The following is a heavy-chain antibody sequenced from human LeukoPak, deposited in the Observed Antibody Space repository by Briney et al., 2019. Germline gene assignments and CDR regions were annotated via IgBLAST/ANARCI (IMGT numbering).Heavy chain of an antibody. CDR3: ARGPPLLRYFDWLSRYYYYGMDV. J-gene: IGHJ6*02. D-gene: IGHD3-9*01. Sequence: ASVPVSCQASGYTFTSYDINWVRQAAGQGLEGMGWMNPNRGNTGYAQKFQGRVTMTRNTAISTAYMALSSLRSEDTAVYSCARGPPLLRYFDWLSRYYYYGMDVWGQGTTVTVSS. V-gene: IGHV1-8*01. CDR1: GYTFTSYD. CDR2: MNPNRGNT.